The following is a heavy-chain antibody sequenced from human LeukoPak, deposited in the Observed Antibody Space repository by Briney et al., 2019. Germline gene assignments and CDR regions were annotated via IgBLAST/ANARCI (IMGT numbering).Heavy chain of an antibody. D-gene: IGHD6-19*01. CDR2: ISGSGGST. V-gene: IGHV3-23*01. Sequence: GGSLRLSCAASGFTFSSYAMSWVRQAPGKGLEWVSAISGSGGSTYYADSVKGRFTISRDSSKNTLYLQMNSLRAEDTAVYYCAKVYTAVAGHRWDYWGQGTLVTVSS. CDR3: AKVYTAVAGHRWDY. CDR1: GFTFSSYA. J-gene: IGHJ4*02.